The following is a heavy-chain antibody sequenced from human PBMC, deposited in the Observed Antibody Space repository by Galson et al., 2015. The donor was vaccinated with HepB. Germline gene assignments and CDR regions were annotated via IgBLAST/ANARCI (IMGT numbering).Heavy chain of an antibody. CDR1: GFTFSSYS. Sequence: SLRLSCAASGFTFSSYSMNWVRQAPGKGLEWVSSISSSGSYIFYADSVKGRFTISRDNAKNSLHLQMNNLRAEDTAVYYCAGKRGDLLDFDYWGQGTLVTVSS. V-gene: IGHV3-21*01. D-gene: IGHD3-10*01. J-gene: IGHJ4*02. CDR3: AGKRGDLLDFDY. CDR2: ISSSGSYI.